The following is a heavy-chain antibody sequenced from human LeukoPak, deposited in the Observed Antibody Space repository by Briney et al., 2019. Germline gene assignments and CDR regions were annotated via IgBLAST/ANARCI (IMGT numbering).Heavy chain of an antibody. D-gene: IGHD5-12*01. J-gene: IGHJ6*03. CDR2: ISHSGST. V-gene: IGHV4-39*07. Sequence: SETLSLTCTVSGGSISSSSYYWGWIRQPPGKGLEWIGSISHSGSTYYNPSLKSRVTISVDTSKNQFSLKLSSVTAADTAVYYCARSGYDYYYYYYMDVWGKGTTVTISS. CDR1: GGSISSSSYY. CDR3: ARSGYDYYYYYYMDV.